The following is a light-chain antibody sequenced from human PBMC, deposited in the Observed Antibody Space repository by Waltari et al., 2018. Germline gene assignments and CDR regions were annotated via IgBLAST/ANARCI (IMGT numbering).Light chain of an antibody. CDR1: QTISSY. CDR3: QQSSSTPPWT. Sequence: LQLTQSPSSLSASVGDLVTITCRASQTISSYLNWYQQKPGKAPHLLIYTASSLQSGVPSRFSGSGSGTDFTLTISSLQPEDFATYYCQQSSSTPPWTFGQGTKVEIK. CDR2: TAS. J-gene: IGKJ1*01. V-gene: IGKV1-39*01.